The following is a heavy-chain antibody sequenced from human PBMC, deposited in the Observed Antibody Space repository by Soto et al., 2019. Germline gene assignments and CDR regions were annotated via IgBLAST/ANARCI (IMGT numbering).Heavy chain of an antibody. CDR1: GFTFSDYF. D-gene: IGHD2-2*01. CDR2: ISRNSRYT. J-gene: IGHJ3*01. Sequence: QVQLVESGGGLVKPGGSLRLSCAASGFTFSDYFMAWIRQAPGKGLEWIAYISRNSRYTNFADSVRGRFTISRDNAKNSLYLQMNDLSAEDTAVYYCVTNYQEPSDDAFDVWGRGTMVTVSS. V-gene: IGHV3-11*06. CDR3: VTNYQEPSDDAFDV.